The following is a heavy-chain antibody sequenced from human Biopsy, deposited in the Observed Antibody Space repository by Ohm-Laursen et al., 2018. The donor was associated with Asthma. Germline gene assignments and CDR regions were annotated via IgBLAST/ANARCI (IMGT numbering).Heavy chain of an antibody. CDR2: IGTSPSIYGSSYL. D-gene: IGHD3-3*01. CDR3: AKERYYDFWSGHPI. CDR1: GFTFSSYS. Sequence: SLRLSCAASGFTFSSYSMNWVRQAPGKGLEWVASIGTSPSIYGSSYLRYAESVKGRFTISRDNSKNTLYLQMNSLRAEDTAVYYCAKERYYDFWSGHPIWGQGTRVTVSS. V-gene: IGHV3-21*01. J-gene: IGHJ3*02.